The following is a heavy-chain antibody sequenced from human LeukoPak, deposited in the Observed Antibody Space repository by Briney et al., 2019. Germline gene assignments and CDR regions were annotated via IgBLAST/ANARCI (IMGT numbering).Heavy chain of an antibody. CDR1: GGSISSSNYF. Sequence: HPSETLSLTCTVSGGSISSSNYFWGWIRQPPGKGLEWIGSIYYSGSTYYNPSLKSRVTISVDTSKNQFSLNLNSVTAADTAVYYCASIPIYDYVWGSYRYSVYWGQGTLVTVSS. D-gene: IGHD3-16*02. CDR3: ASIPIYDYVWGSYRYSVY. CDR2: IYYSGST. V-gene: IGHV4-39*01. J-gene: IGHJ4*02.